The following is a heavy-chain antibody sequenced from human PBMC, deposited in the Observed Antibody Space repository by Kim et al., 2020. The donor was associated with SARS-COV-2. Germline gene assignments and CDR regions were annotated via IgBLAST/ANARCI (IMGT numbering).Heavy chain of an antibody. CDR3: ASLWFGEFDY. J-gene: IGHJ4*02. CDR2: YY. Sequence: YYYYADSVKGRFTISRDNAKNSLYLQMSRLGAEDTALYYCASLWFGEFDYWGQGTLLTVSS. V-gene: IGHV3-21*01. D-gene: IGHD3-10*01.